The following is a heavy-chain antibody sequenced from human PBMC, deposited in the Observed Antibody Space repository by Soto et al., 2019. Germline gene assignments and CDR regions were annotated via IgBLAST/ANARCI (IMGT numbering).Heavy chain of an antibody. J-gene: IGHJ4*02. V-gene: IGHV1-46*01. CDR2: INPNGGST. D-gene: IGHD2-15*01. CDR3: ARAGYCSGGTCFHGNCDY. CDR1: GYTFTTYY. Sequence: QVQLVQSGAEVKRPGASVKVSCKASGYTFTTYYMHWVRQAPGQGLEWLGIINPNGGSTTYAQKCQGRVTRTRDTATSTVYLALSSLRSEDTAVYYCARAGYCSGGTCFHGNCDYWGQGTLVTVSA.